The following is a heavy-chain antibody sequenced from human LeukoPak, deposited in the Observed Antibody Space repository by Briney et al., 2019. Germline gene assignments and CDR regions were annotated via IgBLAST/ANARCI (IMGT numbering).Heavy chain of an antibody. CDR3: ARHLIGYCSGGSCSAGPYYFDY. V-gene: IGHV4-39*01. Sequence: SETLSLTCTVSGGSISSSSYYRGWIRQPPGKGLEWIGSIYYSGSTYYNPSLKSRVTISVDTSKNQFSLKLSSVTAADTAVYYCARHLIGYCSGGSCSAGPYYFDYWGQGTLVTVSS. CDR1: GGSISSSSYY. D-gene: IGHD2-15*01. J-gene: IGHJ4*02. CDR2: IYYSGST.